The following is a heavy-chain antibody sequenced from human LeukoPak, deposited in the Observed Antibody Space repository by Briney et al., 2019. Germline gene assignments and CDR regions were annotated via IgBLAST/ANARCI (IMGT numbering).Heavy chain of an antibody. D-gene: IGHD3-22*01. CDR2: ISGSGAGT. J-gene: IGHJ4*02. V-gene: IGHV3-23*01. Sequence: PGGSLRLSCAASGFSIGSYAMSWLRQAPGKGLEWVSGISGSGAGTYYVGSVKGRFTISRDNSKNTLYLQMNSLRAEDTAVYYCAKDPYYYDSSGYYYGYFDYWGQGTLVTVSS. CDR1: GFSIGSYA. CDR3: AKDPYYYDSSGYYYGYFDY.